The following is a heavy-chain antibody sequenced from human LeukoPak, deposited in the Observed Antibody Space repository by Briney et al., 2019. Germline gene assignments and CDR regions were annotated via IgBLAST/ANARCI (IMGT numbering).Heavy chain of an antibody. CDR2: MYTSGST. CDR3: ARDNSVEDTAWWFDP. CDR1: GGSITSGSYY. D-gene: IGHD4-23*01. V-gene: IGHV4-61*02. Sequence: SETLSLTCTVSGGSITSGSYYWSWIRQPAGKGLEWIGRMYTSGSTNYNPSLKSRVTISVDTSKNQFSLKLSSVTAADTAVYYCARDNSVEDTAWWFDPWGQGTLVTVSS. J-gene: IGHJ5*02.